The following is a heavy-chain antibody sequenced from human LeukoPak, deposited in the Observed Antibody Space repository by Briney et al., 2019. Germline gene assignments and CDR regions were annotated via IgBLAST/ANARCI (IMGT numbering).Heavy chain of an antibody. CDR2: INPNSGGT. CDR3: ARDRFCSGGSCYYYGMDV. CDR1: GYTFTGYY. Sequence: ASVKVSCKASGYTFTGYYMHWMRQAPGQGLEWMGWINPNSGGTSYAQKFQGRVTMTRDTSISTAYMELSRLRSDDTAVYYCARDRFCSGGSCYYYGMDVWGQGTTVTVSS. D-gene: IGHD2-15*01. V-gene: IGHV1-2*02. J-gene: IGHJ6*02.